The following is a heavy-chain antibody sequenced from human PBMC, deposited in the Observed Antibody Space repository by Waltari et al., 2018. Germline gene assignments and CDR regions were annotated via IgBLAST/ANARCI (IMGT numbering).Heavy chain of an antibody. CDR3: ARGSYDSSGFNFDY. J-gene: IGHJ4*02. V-gene: IGHV4-4*07. D-gene: IGHD3-22*01. Sequence: QVQLQESGPGLVKPSETLSLTCTVSGGSISSYYWSWIRQPAGKGLEWIGRIYTSGSTNYNPSLKSRVTMSVDTSKNQFALKLSSVTAADTAVYYCARGSYDSSGFNFDYWGQGTLVIVSS. CDR2: IYTSGST. CDR1: GGSISSYY.